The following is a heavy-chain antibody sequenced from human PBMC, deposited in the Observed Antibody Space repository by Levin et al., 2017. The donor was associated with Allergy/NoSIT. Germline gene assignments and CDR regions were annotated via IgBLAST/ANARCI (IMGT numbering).Heavy chain of an antibody. D-gene: IGHD5-12*01. V-gene: IGHV4-59*08. CDR1: GGSISSYY. J-gene: IGHJ4*02. CDR2: IYYSGST. Sequence: GSLRLSCTVSGGSISSYYWSWIRQPPGKGLEWIGYIYYSGSTNYNPSLKSRVTISVDTSKNQFSLKLSSVTAADTAVYYCASRNDYGDYDYWGQGTLVTVSS. CDR3: ASRNDYGDYDY.